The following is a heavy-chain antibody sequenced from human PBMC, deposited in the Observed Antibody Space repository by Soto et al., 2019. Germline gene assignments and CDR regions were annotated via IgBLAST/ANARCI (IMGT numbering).Heavy chain of an antibody. CDR2: IIPIFGTA. CDR1: GGTFSSYA. D-gene: IGHD2-21*02. J-gene: IGHJ5*02. Sequence: ASVKVSCKASGGTFSSYAISWVRQAPGQGLEWMGGIIPIFGTANYAQKFQGRVTITADESTSTAYMELSSLRSEDTAVYYCARVGGFGGDCYSESCWFDPWGQGTLVTVSS. CDR3: ARVGGFGGDCYSESCWFDP. V-gene: IGHV1-69*13.